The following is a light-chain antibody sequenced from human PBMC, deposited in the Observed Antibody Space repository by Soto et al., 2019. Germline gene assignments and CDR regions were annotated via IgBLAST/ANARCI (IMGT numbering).Light chain of an antibody. CDR2: DAS. J-gene: IGKJ1*01. CDR1: RSVSSY. CDR3: QQRSNWPVT. V-gene: IGKV3-11*01. Sequence: EIVLTQSPGTLSLSPGERATLSCRASRSVSSYLAWYQQKPGQAPRLLIYDASTRATGISARFSGSGSGTEFTLTISSLEPEDFAVYYCQQRSNWPVTFGQGTKVEVK.